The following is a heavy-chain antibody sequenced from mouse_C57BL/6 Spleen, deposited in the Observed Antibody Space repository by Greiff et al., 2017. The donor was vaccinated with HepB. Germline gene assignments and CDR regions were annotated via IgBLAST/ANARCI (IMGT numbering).Heavy chain of an antibody. CDR1: GYTFTSYW. J-gene: IGHJ4*01. D-gene: IGHD2-5*01. Sequence: VQLQQPGAELVKPGASVKLSCKASGYTFTSYWMHWVKQRPGQGLEWIGMIHPNSGSTNYNEKFKSKATLTVDKSSSTAYMQLSSLTSEDSAVYYCARTGFDYSNDYYAMDYWGQGTSVTVSS. CDR3: ARTGFDYSNDYYAMDY. CDR2: IHPNSGST. V-gene: IGHV1-64*01.